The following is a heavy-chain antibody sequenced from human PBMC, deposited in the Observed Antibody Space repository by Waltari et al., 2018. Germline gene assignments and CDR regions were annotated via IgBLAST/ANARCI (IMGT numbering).Heavy chain of an antibody. J-gene: IGHJ6*02. CDR2: IKQDGSEK. Sequence: EVQLVESGGGLVQPGGSLRLDCAASGLRIRPYYMRWVRQAPGKGLEWVATIKQDGSEKYYVDSVKGRFTISRDNAKNSMYLQMNSLKAEDTAVYYCARRKWNYGSDDGMDVWGQGTTVTVSS. CDR3: ARRKWNYGSDDGMDV. V-gene: IGHV3-7*01. D-gene: IGHD1-7*01. CDR1: GLRIRPYY.